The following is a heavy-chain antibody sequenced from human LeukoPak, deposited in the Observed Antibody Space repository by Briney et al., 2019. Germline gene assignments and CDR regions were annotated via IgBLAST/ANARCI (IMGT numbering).Heavy chain of an antibody. J-gene: IGHJ4*02. CDR3: AKGLNYDSSGYLDY. CDR1: GFTFDDYA. CDR2: ISWNSGSI. V-gene: IGHV3-9*01. Sequence: GRSLRLSCAASGFTFDDYAMHWVRQAPGEGLEWVSGISWNSGSIGYADSVKGRFTISRDNAKNSLYLQMNSLRAEDTALYYCAKGLNYDSSGYLDYWGQGTLVTVSS. D-gene: IGHD3-22*01.